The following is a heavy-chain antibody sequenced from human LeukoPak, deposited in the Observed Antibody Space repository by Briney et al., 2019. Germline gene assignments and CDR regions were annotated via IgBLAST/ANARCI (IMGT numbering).Heavy chain of an antibody. D-gene: IGHD3-3*01. CDR2: FDPEDGET. V-gene: IGHV1-24*01. CDR3: ATDLPTSYDFWSGARGV. J-gene: IGHJ6*04. Sequence: ASVKVSCKVSGYTLTELSMHWVRQAPGKGLEWMGGFDPEDGETIYAQKFQGRVTMTEDTSTDTAYMELSSLRSEDTAVYYCATDLPTSYDFWSGARGVWGKGTTVTVSS. CDR1: GYTLTELS.